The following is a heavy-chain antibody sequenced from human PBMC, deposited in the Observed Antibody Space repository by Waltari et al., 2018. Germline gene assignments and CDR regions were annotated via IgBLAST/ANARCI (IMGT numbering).Heavy chain of an antibody. V-gene: IGHV3-23*01. CDR1: GFTFSSYA. CDR3: AKGTGYSSSWLGSYYYYYGMDV. CDR2: ISGSGGST. D-gene: IGHD6-13*01. Sequence: EVQLLESGGGLVQPGGSLRLSCAASGFTFSSYAMSWVRQAPGKGLEWVSAISGSGGSTDYADSVKGRFTISRDNSKNTLYLQMNSLRAEDTAVYYCAKGTGYSSSWLGSYYYYYGMDVWGQGTTVIVSS. J-gene: IGHJ6*02.